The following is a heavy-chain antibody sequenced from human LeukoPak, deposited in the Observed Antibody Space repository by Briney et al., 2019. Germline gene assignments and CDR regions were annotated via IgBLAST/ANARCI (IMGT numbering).Heavy chain of an antibody. CDR2: IYNSGST. Sequence: SETLSLTCTVSGYSISSGYYWGWIRQPPGKGLEWIGYIYNSGSTSYNPSLKSRVSLSVDTSKNLFSLTLNSMTAADTAVYYCARGWGPAYCGGDCHRHFDYWGQGTLVTVSS. CDR3: ARGWGPAYCGGDCHRHFDY. CDR1: GYSISSGYY. D-gene: IGHD2-21*02. J-gene: IGHJ4*02. V-gene: IGHV4-38-2*02.